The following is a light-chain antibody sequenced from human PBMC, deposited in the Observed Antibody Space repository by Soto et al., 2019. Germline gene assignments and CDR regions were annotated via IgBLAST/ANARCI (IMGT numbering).Light chain of an antibody. CDR2: ATR. CDR3: CSYAGSITFT. Sequence: QSVLTQPASLSGSPGQSITISCTGTSSDVGNYNLVSWYQQHPGKATKLIMYATRKRPSGVSSRYSGSKSGITASLTISGRQAEDEDSYRCCSYAGSITFTFGGGTKVTVL. CDR1: SSDVGNYNL. V-gene: IGLV2-23*02. J-gene: IGLJ2*01.